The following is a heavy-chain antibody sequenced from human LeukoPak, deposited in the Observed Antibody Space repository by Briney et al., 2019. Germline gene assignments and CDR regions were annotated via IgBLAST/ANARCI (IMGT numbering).Heavy chain of an antibody. CDR2: IIPIFGTA. Sequence: GSSVKVPCKASGGTFSSYAISWVRQAPGQGLEWMGGIIPIFGTANYAQKFQGRVTITTDESTSTAYMELSSLRSEDTAVYYCASRGYYGAFDIWGQGTMVTVSS. CDR1: GGTFSSYA. J-gene: IGHJ3*02. CDR3: ASRGYYGAFDI. V-gene: IGHV1-69*05. D-gene: IGHD1-26*01.